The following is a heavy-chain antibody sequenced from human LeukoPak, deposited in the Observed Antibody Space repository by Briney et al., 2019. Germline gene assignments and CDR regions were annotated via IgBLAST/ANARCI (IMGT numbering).Heavy chain of an antibody. CDR2: ISYDGSNK. D-gene: IGHD4-23*01. J-gene: IGHJ4*02. CDR3: AKDRPYGGKGSFDY. Sequence: GGSLRLSCAASGFTFSSYSMHWVRQAPGKGLEWVAVISYDGSNKYYADSVKGRFTISRDNSKNTLYLQMNSLRAEDTAVYYCAKDRPYGGKGSFDYWGQGTLVTVSS. CDR1: GFTFSSYS. V-gene: IGHV3-30-3*01.